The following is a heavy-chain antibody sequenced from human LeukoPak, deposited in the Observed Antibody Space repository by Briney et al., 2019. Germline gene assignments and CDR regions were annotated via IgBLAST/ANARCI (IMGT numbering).Heavy chain of an antibody. CDR1: GDSISSYY. J-gene: IGHJ2*01. D-gene: IGHD3-22*01. CDR3: ARRAMSSGYDGWYFDL. V-gene: IGHV4-59*04. Sequence: PSETLSLTCTVSGDSISSYYCSWIRQPPGKGLEWIGYIYYSGSTYYNPSLKSRVTISVDTSKNQFSLNLSSVTAADTAVYYCARRAMSSGYDGWYFDLWGRGTLVTVSS. CDR2: IYYSGST.